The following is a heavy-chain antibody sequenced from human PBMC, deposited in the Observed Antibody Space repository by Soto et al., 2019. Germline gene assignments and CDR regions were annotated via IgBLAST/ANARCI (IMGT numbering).Heavy chain of an antibody. CDR3: ARGGGDDSSGYQHYYYGMDV. CDR2: IIPIFGTA. Sequence: QVQLVQSGAEVKKPGSSVKVSCKASGGTFSSYAISWVRQAPGQGLEWMGGIIPIFGTANYAQKFQGRVTITADKSTSPAYMELSSLRSEDTAVYYWARGGGDDSSGYQHYYYGMDVWGQGTTVTVSS. J-gene: IGHJ6*02. V-gene: IGHV1-69*06. D-gene: IGHD3-22*01. CDR1: GGTFSSYA.